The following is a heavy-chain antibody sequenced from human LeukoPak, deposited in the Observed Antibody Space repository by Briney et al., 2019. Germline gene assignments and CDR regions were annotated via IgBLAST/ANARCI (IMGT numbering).Heavy chain of an antibody. Sequence: GGSLRLSCAASGFTFSSYSMNWVRQAPGKGLEWVSVIYSGGSTYYADSVKGRFTISRDNSKNTLYLQMNSLRAEDTAVYFCARGGGTTVTTFDYWGQGTLVTVSS. D-gene: IGHD4-17*01. V-gene: IGHV3-53*01. J-gene: IGHJ4*02. CDR1: GFTFSSYS. CDR3: ARGGGTTVTTFDY. CDR2: IYSGGST.